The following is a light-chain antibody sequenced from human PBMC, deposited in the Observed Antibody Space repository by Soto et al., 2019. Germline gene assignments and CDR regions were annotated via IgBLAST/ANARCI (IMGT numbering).Light chain of an antibody. V-gene: IGKV3-15*01. CDR3: QQYNNWPPWT. CDR1: QSVSSN. CDR2: GAS. Sequence: EIVMTQSPATLSVSPGERGTLSCRASQSVSSNLAWYQQKPGQAPRLVIYGASTRATGIPARFSGSGSGTEFTLTISSLQSEDFAVYYCQQYNNWPPWTFGQGTKVEIK. J-gene: IGKJ1*01.